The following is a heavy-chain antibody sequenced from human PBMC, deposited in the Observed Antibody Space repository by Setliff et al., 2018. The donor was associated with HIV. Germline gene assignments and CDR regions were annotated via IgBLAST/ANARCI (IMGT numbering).Heavy chain of an antibody. J-gene: IGHJ4*02. CDR3: ARDRMPMASWVPDK. CDR1: NYSISSAYY. CDR2: IYTGGRT. D-gene: IGHD2-2*01. V-gene: IGHV4-38-2*02. Sequence: SETLSLTCAVSNYSISSAYYWGWIRHPPGKGLEWVGRIYTGGRTNYNPSLKCRVTMSVDTSKNQFSLNLSSVTAADTAVYYCARDRMPMASWVPDKWGQGTLVTVSS.